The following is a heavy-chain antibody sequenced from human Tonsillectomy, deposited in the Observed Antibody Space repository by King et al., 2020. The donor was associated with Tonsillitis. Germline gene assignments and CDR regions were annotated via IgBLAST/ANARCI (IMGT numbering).Heavy chain of an antibody. CDR1: GLTFGDYA. V-gene: IGHV3-49*03. CDR3: NGVHDFWSGYYPVDY. J-gene: IGHJ4*02. CDR2: IRRKAYGGTT. Sequence: VQLVESGGGLVQPGRSLRLSCTTSGLTFGDYAMSWFRQAPGKGLEWVGSIRRKAYGGTTGYAASLKGRFIISRDDSKSIAYLQMNSLKTEDTAVYYCNGVHDFWSGYYPVDYWGQGTLVTVSS. D-gene: IGHD3-3*01.